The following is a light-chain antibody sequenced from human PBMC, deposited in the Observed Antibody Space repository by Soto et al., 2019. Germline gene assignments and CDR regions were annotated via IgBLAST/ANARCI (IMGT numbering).Light chain of an antibody. V-gene: IGLV2-8*01. Sequence: QSSLTQPPSASGSPGQSVTISCTGTSSDGGGYNYVSGYQQHPGTATKLMIYEVTKRPSGVPDRFSGSKSGNTASLTVSGLQAEDEADYYSSSYAGTSNFVFGTGTKVTVL. J-gene: IGLJ1*01. CDR1: SSDGGGYNY. CDR2: EVT. CDR3: SSYAGTSNFV.